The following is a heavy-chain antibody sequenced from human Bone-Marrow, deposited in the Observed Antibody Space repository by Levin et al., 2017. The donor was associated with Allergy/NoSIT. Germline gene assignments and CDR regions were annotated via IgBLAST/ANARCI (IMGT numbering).Heavy chain of an antibody. J-gene: IGHJ5*02. CDR2: IFPLLDLI. Sequence: KISCKVSGGTFSSYSISWVRQAPGQSLEWMGRIFPLLDLIDYAQKFHGRVTITADKSPSTAYMELASLRSEDTAVYYCAREVAATTWGQGTLVTVSS. CDR1: GGTFSSYS. V-gene: IGHV1-69*04. CDR3: AREVAATT. D-gene: IGHD5-12*01.